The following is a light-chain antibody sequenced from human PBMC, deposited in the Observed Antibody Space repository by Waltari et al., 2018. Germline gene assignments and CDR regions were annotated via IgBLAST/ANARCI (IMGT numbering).Light chain of an antibody. CDR2: ADD. CDR3: QVWDSSSDHPL. V-gene: IGLV3-12*02. J-gene: IGLJ2*01. CDR1: NIGSQS. Sequence: SYTLTQPPSVSAASGQTARITCEGDNIGSQSVHWYQQKAAQAPVQVIYADDKRPSVITGRFSGSNTGNTATLTSSGVEAGDEADYYCQVWDSSSDHPLFGGGTRLTVL.